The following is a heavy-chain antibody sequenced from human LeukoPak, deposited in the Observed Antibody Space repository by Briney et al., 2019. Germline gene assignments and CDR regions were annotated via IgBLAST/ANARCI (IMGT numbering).Heavy chain of an antibody. J-gene: IGHJ4*02. CDR1: GFPFSSYW. CDR3: ARDGFSSSWTRGALDY. D-gene: IGHD6-13*01. CDR2: IKQDGSEK. V-gene: IGHV3-7*03. Sequence: GGSLRLSCAASGFPFSSYWMSWVRQAPGKGLEWVANIKQDGSEKNYVDSVKGRFTISRDNAKNSLVLQMDSLRAEDTAVYYCARDGFSSSWTRGALDYWGQGTLVTVSS.